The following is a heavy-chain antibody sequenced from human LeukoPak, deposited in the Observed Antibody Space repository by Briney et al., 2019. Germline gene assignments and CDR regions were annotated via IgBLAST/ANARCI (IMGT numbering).Heavy chain of an antibody. Sequence: SETLSLTCTVSGGSISSYYWSWIRQPPGKGLEWIGYIYASGSTNYNPSLQSRGTISIDPSKNQFSLSLSSVTAADTAVYYCGRRGTWQGYNYWGQGTLVTVSS. J-gene: IGHJ4*02. D-gene: IGHD2-2*02. CDR3: GRRGTWQGYNY. CDR2: IYASGST. V-gene: IGHV4-4*09. CDR1: GGSISSYY.